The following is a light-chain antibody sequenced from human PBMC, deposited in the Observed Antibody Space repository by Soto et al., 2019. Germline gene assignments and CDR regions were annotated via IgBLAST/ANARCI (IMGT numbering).Light chain of an antibody. CDR2: DAS. J-gene: IGKJ5*01. V-gene: IGKV3D-20*01. CDR1: QSVRSSY. Sequence: EIVLTQSPATLSLSPGERATLSCGASQSVRSSYLAWYQQKPGLAPRLLIYDASTRATGIPYRFSGSGSGTDFTLTISRLEPEDFAVYYCQQYGTSPITFGQGTRLEIK. CDR3: QQYGTSPIT.